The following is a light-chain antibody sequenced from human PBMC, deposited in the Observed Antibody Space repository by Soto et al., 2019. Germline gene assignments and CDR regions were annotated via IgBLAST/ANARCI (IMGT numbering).Light chain of an antibody. CDR2: AAS. CDR3: QQSYITLIT. J-gene: IGKJ5*01. V-gene: IGKV1-39*01. CDR1: QSISSY. Sequence: DIQLTQSPSSLSASVGDRVIITCRASQSISSYLNWYQQKPGKAPKLLIYAASSLHSGVPSRFSGSGSGTDFTLTISSLQPVDFATYYCQQSYITLITFGQGTRLEIK.